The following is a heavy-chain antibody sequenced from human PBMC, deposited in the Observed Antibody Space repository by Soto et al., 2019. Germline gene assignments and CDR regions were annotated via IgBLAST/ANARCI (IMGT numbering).Heavy chain of an antibody. D-gene: IGHD2-15*01. J-gene: IGHJ6*02. CDR1: GYTFTSYG. CDR2: ISAYNGNT. CDR3: ARGAECSGGSCYSEYYGMDV. Sequence: ASVKVSCKASGYTFTSYGISWVRQAPGQGLEWMGWISAYNGNTNYAQKLQGWVTMTRDTSISTAYMELSRLRSDDTAVYYCARGAECSGGSCYSEYYGMDVWGQGTTVTVSS. V-gene: IGHV1-18*01.